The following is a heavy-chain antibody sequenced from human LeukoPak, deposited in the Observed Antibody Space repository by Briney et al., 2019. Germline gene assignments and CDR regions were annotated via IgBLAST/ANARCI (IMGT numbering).Heavy chain of an antibody. V-gene: IGHV4-4*02. Sequence: SETLSLTCAVSGGSISSTKWWSWVRQPPGKGLEWIGEIYQSGSTNYNPSLKSRVTISVDTSKNQFSLKLSSVTAADTAVYYCARLGYTSALDYWGQGALVTVSS. CDR3: ARLGYTSALDY. J-gene: IGHJ4*02. CDR2: IYQSGST. CDR1: GGSISSTKW. D-gene: IGHD5-18*01.